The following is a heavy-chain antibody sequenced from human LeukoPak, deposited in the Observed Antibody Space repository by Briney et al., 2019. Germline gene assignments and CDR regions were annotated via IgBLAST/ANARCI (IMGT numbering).Heavy chain of an antibody. CDR1: GFTFSSYS. CDR3: ARDQTEMTTVTIDY. D-gene: IGHD4-17*01. J-gene: IGHJ4*02. V-gene: IGHV3-48*02. Sequence: GGSLRLSCAASGFTFSSYSMNWVRQAPGKGLEWVSYIISSSSTIYYADSVKGRFTISRDNAKNSLYLQMNSLRDEDTAVYYCARDQTEMTTVTIDYWGQGTLVTVSS. CDR2: IISSSSTI.